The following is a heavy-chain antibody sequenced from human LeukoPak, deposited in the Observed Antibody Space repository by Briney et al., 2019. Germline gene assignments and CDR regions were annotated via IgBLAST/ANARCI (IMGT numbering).Heavy chain of an antibody. Sequence: WVGRIKSKTXXGTTDYAPPVKGRFTISRDDSKNTLYLQMNSLKTEDTAVYYCTTILTYYYDSSGYYYVDYWGQGTLVTVSS. CDR2: IKSKTXXGTT. CDR3: TTILTYYYDSSGYYYVDY. J-gene: IGHJ4*02. V-gene: IGHV3-15*07. D-gene: IGHD3-22*01.